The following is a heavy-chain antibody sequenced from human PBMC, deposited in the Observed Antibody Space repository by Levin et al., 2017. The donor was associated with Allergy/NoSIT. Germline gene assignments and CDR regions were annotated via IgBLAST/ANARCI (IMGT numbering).Heavy chain of an antibody. V-gene: IGHV3-23*01. CDR1: GFTFSSYA. CDR3: AKDSTIERYSSSWYSY. Sequence: GSLRLSCAASGFTFSSYAMSWVRQAPGKGLEWVSAISGSGGSTYYADSVKGRFTISRDNSKNTLYLQMNSLRAEDTAVYYCAKDSTIERYSSSWYSYWGQGTLVTVSS. D-gene: IGHD6-13*01. CDR2: ISGSGGST. J-gene: IGHJ4*02.